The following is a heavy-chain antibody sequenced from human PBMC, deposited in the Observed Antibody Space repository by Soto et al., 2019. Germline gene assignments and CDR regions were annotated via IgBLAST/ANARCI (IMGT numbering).Heavy chain of an antibody. D-gene: IGHD6-13*01. CDR3: ASYRIAAGGTANWLEP. Sequence: SETLSLTCTVSGGSISSYYWSWIRQPPGKGLEWIGYIYYSGSTNYNPSLKSRVTISVDTSKNQFFLKLSSATAADTAVYYCASYRIAAGGTANWLEPWRQGTLV. CDR1: GGSISSYY. J-gene: IGHJ5*02. V-gene: IGHV4-59*01. CDR2: IYYSGST.